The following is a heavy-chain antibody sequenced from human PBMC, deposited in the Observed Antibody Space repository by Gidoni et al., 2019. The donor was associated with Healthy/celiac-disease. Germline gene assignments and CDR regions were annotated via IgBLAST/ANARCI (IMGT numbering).Heavy chain of an antibody. J-gene: IGHJ3*02. CDR2: NYYSGST. Sequence: QVQLQESGPGLVKPSETLSLTCTVSGGPLSSYYWSWIRQPPGKGLEWIGYNYYSGSTNYNPSLKSRVTISVDTSKNQFSLKLSSVTAADTAVYYCARRGEWLLHYAFDIWGQGTMVTVSS. CDR3: ARRGEWLLHYAFDI. CDR1: GGPLSSYY. V-gene: IGHV4-59*01. D-gene: IGHD3-22*01.